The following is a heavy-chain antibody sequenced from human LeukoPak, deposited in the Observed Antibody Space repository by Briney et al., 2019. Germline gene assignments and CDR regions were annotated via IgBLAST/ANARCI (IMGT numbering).Heavy chain of an antibody. D-gene: IGHD1-26*01. CDR2: VRFDGSNK. Sequence: GGSLRLSCAASGFMFSSYGMHWVRQAPGKGLEWVAFVRFDGSNKYYADSVKGRFTSSRDNSKNTLYLQMNSLRAEDTAVYYCAKSGERWQLPTFEYWGQGTLVTVSS. CDR1: GFMFSSYG. CDR3: AKSGERWQLPTFEY. J-gene: IGHJ4*02. V-gene: IGHV3-30*02.